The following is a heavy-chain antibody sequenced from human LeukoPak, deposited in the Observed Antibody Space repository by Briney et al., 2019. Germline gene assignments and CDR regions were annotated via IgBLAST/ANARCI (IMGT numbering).Heavy chain of an antibody. Sequence: VGSLRLSCAASGFTFSRYSLNWVHQAPGKGLEWDSHISSSGNTIDYADSVKGRFTISRDNAKNSLYLQMVSLRAEDTAVYYCARLPGYSYGYGDYCGQGTLVTVSS. V-gene: IGHV3-48*04. J-gene: IGHJ4*02. D-gene: IGHD5-18*01. CDR2: ISSSGNTI. CDR3: ARLPGYSYGYGDY. CDR1: GFTFSRYS.